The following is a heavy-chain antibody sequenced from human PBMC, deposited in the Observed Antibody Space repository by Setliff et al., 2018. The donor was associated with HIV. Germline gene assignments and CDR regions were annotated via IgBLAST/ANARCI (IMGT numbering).Heavy chain of an antibody. D-gene: IGHD3-10*01. J-gene: IGHJ6*03. Sequence: PGGSLRLSCEASDFSLYDFNMNWVRQAPGKGLEWVASISSTTGYIFYADSAKGRLIISRDNAKNSLYLQMDSLRAEDTAVYYCARNRGRWELLRDYYYYYMDVWGEGTTVTV. CDR3: ARNRGRWELLRDYYYYYMDV. CDR1: DFSLYDFN. V-gene: IGHV3-21*01. CDR2: ISSTTGYI.